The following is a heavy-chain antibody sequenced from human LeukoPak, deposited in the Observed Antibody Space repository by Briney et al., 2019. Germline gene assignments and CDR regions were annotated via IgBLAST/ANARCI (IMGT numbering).Heavy chain of an antibody. CDR2: IGIDSGNT. V-gene: IGHV3-48*01. D-gene: IGHD5-24*01. Sequence: GGSLRLSCAASGFTFSDYSMNWVRQAPGKGREWISYIGIDSGNTNYADSVKGRFTISGEKAKNSLYLQMNSLRVEDTAVSYCARDYKYAFDNWGQGTLVTVSS. CDR1: GFTFSDYS. J-gene: IGHJ4*02. CDR3: ARDYKYAFDN.